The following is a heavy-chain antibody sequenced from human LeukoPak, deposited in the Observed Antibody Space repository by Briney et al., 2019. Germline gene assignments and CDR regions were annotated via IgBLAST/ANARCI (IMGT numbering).Heavy chain of an antibody. CDR1: GDPINPFY. CDR2: IHSSENT. V-gene: IGHV4-59*01. CDR3: ARGGRLQQGNFAY. J-gene: IGHJ4*02. Sequence: SETLSLTCTVYGDPINPFYWSWIRLPPGKKLEWIGYIHSSENTVYNPSFNSRVTISLDTSNNQYSLKLKSVTAADTAVYYCARGGRLQQGNFAYWGQGTRVTASS. D-gene: IGHD4-11*01.